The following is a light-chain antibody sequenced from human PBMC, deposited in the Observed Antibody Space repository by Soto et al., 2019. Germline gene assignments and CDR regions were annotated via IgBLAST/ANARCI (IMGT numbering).Light chain of an antibody. CDR3: MQRIEFPLT. V-gene: IGKV2-40*01. Sequence: DIVMTQTPLSLPVTPGEPASISCRSSQSLLDSDDGNTYLDWYLQKPGQSPQLLIYTVSYRASGVPDRFSGTGSGTDFTLKISRVAAEDVGVYYCMQRIEFPLTFGGGTKVEIQ. CDR1: QSLLDSDDGNTY. J-gene: IGKJ4*01. CDR2: TVS.